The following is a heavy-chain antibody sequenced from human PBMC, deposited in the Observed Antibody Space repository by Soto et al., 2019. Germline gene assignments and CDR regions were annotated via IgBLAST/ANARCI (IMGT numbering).Heavy chain of an antibody. Sequence: EVQLVESGGGLVQPGGSLRLSCAASGFTFSSYWMHWVRQAPGKGLVWVSRINSDGSSTSYADSVKGRFTISRDNAKNTLYLQMNSLRAEDTAVYYCARVEVQVLLWFGELGDAFDIWSQGTMVTVSS. CDR1: GFTFSSYW. D-gene: IGHD3-10*01. V-gene: IGHV3-74*01. CDR3: ARVEVQVLLWFGELGDAFDI. CDR2: INSDGSST. J-gene: IGHJ3*02.